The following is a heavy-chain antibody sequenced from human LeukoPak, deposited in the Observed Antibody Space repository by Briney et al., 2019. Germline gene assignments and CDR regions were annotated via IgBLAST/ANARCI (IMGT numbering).Heavy chain of an antibody. Sequence: QPGRSLRLSRAASGFTFSSYWMRWVRQDPGNGLVLVSRINSDGSSTSYADSVKGRFTISRDNAKNTLYLQMNSLRAEDTAVYYCARSPSKDYYYYYMDVWGKGTTVTVSS. CDR1: GFTFSSYW. CDR2: INSDGSST. CDR3: ARSPSKDYYYYYMDV. V-gene: IGHV3-74*01. J-gene: IGHJ6*03.